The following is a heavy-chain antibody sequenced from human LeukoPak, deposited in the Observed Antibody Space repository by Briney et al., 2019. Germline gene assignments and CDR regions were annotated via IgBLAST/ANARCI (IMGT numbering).Heavy chain of an antibody. Sequence: PSETLSLTCSVSGDSISPYYWSWIWQPAGKGLEWIGRIYTSGTTYYNPSLKSRVTFSLDTSKNHFSLKLTSVTAADTAVYYCATKTAPPRRVDSSDIWGQGTMVTVSS. CDR3: ATKTAPPRRVDSSDI. CDR1: GDSISPYY. CDR2: IYTSGTT. V-gene: IGHV4-4*07. J-gene: IGHJ3*02. D-gene: IGHD5-18*01.